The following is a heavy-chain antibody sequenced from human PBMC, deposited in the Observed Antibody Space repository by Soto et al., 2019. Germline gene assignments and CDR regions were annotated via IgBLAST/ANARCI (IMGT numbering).Heavy chain of an antibody. D-gene: IGHD6-13*01. CDR2: IYYSGST. J-gene: IGHJ4*02. V-gene: IGHV4-39*01. Sequence: PSETLSLTCPVPGGSISSSSYYWGWIRQPPGKGLEWIGSIYYSGSTYYNPSLKSRVTISVDTSKNQFSLKLSSVTAADTAVYYCAEQQPTLLFDYWGQGTLVTVSS. CDR3: AEQQPTLLFDY. CDR1: GGSISSSSYY.